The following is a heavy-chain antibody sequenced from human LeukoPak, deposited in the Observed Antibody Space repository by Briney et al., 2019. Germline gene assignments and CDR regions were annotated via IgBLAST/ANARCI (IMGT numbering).Heavy chain of an antibody. D-gene: IGHD3/OR15-3a*01. Sequence: ASVKVSCKASGGTFSSYAISWVRQALGQGLEWMGGIIPIFGTANYAQKFQGRVTITADESTSTAYMELSSLRSEDTAVYYCASLRLDAFDIWGQGTMVTVSS. CDR2: IIPIFGTA. V-gene: IGHV1-69*13. CDR1: GGTFSSYA. CDR3: ASLRLDAFDI. J-gene: IGHJ3*02.